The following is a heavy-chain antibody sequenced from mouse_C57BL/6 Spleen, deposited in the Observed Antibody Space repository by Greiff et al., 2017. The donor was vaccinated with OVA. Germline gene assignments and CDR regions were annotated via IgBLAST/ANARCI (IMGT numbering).Heavy chain of an antibody. CDR2: IRNKANGYTT. V-gene: IGHV7-3*01. CDR3: ARDSNYVGYAMDY. CDR1: GFTFTDYY. Sequence: EVQGVESGGGLVQPGGSLSLSCAASGFTFTDYYMSWVRQPPGQALEWLGFIRNKANGYTTEYSASVKGRFTISRDNSQSILYLQMNALRAEDSATYYCARDSNYVGYAMDYWGQGTSVTVSS. J-gene: IGHJ4*01. D-gene: IGHD2-1*01.